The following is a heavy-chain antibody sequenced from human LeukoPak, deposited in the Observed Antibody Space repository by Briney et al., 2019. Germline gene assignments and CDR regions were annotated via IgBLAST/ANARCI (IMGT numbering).Heavy chain of an antibody. V-gene: IGHV3-23*01. CDR3: AKTLWDATQYYFDY. J-gene: IGHJ4*02. D-gene: IGHD1-26*01. Sequence: GGSLRLSCAASGFTFISYAMSWVRQAPGNGLAWVSAISGSGGSTYYADSVKGRFTISRDNSKNTLYLQMNSLRAEDTAVYYCAKTLWDATQYYFDYWGQGTLVTVSS. CDR2: ISGSGGST. CDR1: GFTFISYA.